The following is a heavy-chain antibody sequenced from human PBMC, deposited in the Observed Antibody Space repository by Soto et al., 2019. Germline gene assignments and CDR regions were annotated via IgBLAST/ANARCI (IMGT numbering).Heavy chain of an antibody. CDR3: AKGEEWVGDLASFDY. J-gene: IGHJ4*02. CDR2: ISGSGGST. CDR1: GFTFSSYA. V-gene: IGHV3-23*01. D-gene: IGHD3-10*01. Sequence: HPGGSLRLSCAASGFTFSSYAMSWVRQAPGKGLEWVSAISGSGGSTYYADSVKGRFTISRDNSKNTLYLQMNSLRAEDTAVYYCAKGEEWVGDLASFDYWGQGTLVTVSS.